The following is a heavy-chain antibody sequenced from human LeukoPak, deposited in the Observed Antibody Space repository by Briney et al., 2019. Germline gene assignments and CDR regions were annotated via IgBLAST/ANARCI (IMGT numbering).Heavy chain of an antibody. J-gene: IGHJ3*02. CDR1: GGTFSSYA. CDR3: AGGVVNRGDAFDI. D-gene: IGHD3-22*01. V-gene: IGHV1-69*05. Sequence: SVKVSCKASGGTFSSYAISWERQAPGQGLEWMGGIIPIFGTANYAQKLQGRVTMTTDTSTSTAYMELRSLRSDDTAVYYCAGGVVNRGDAFDIWGQGTMVTVSS. CDR2: IIPIFGTA.